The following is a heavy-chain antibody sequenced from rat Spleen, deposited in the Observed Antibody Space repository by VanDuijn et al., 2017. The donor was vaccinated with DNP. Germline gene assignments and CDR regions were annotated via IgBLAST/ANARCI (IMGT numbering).Heavy chain of an antibody. V-gene: IGHV2S12*01. CDR3: TRDRSSSIPFDY. CDR1: GFSLTSYG. CDR2: ISSGGST. J-gene: IGHJ2*01. D-gene: IGHD1-2*01. Sequence: QVQLKESGPGLVQPSQTLSLTCTVSGFSLTSYGVSWVRQPPGKGLEWIAAISSGGSTYYNSALKSRLSISRDTSKSQVFLKMNSLQTDDTGTYYCTRDRSSSIPFDYWGQGVMVTVSS.